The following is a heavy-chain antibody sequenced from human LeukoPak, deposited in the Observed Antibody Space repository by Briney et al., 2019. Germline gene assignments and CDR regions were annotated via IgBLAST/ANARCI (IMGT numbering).Heavy chain of an antibody. D-gene: IGHD6-19*01. CDR3: ARDQGIAVAGTFDYYYYGMDV. CDR1: GFTFSSYG. Sequence: GGSLRLSCAASGFTFSSYGMHWVRQAPGKGLEWVAVIWYDGSNKYYADSVKGRFTISRDNSKNTLYLQMNSLRAEDTAVYYCARDQGIAVAGTFDYYYYGMDVWGQGTTVTVSS. J-gene: IGHJ6*02. V-gene: IGHV3-33*01. CDR2: IWYDGSNK.